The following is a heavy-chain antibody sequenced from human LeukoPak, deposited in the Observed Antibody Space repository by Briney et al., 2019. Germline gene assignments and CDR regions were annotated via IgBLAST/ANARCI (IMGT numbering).Heavy chain of an antibody. V-gene: IGHV3-7*03. D-gene: IGHD3-10*01. Sequence: GGSLRLSCAASGFTFSSYWMSWVRQAPGKGLEWVANIKQDGSEIYYVDSVKGRFTISRDNAKNSLYLQMNSLRAEDTAVYYCARVPMVRGFTWYYFDFWGQGTLVTVSS. J-gene: IGHJ4*02. CDR1: GFTFSSYW. CDR3: ARVPMVRGFTWYYFDF. CDR2: IKQDGSEI.